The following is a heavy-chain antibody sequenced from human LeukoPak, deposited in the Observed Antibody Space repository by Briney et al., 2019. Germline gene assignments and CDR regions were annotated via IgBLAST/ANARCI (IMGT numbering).Heavy chain of an antibody. D-gene: IGHD3-22*01. CDR3: ARGLVGYYDSSGYYYHGDAFDI. V-gene: IGHV4-59*01. CDR1: GGSISSYY. CDR2: IYYSGST. J-gene: IGHJ3*02. Sequence: SETLSLTCTVSGGSISSYYWSWIRQPPGKGLEWIGYIYYSGSTNYSPSLKSRVTISVDTSKNQFSLKLSSVTAADTAVYYCARGLVGYYDSSGYYYHGDAFDIWGQGTMVTASS.